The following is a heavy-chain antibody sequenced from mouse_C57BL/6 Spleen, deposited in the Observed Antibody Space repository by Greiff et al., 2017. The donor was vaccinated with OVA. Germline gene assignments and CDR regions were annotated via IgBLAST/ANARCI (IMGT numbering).Heavy chain of an antibody. Sequence: EVQVVESGGGLVKPGGSLKLSCAASGFTFSSYAMSWVRQTPEKRLEWVATISDGGSYTYYPDNVQGRFTIYRDNAKNNLYLQMSHLKSEDTAMYYCASGWFGRDYSMDYWGQGTSVTVSS. D-gene: IGHD2-3*01. CDR1: GFTFSSYA. V-gene: IGHV5-4*01. CDR3: ASGWFGRDYSMDY. CDR2: ISDGGSYT. J-gene: IGHJ4*01.